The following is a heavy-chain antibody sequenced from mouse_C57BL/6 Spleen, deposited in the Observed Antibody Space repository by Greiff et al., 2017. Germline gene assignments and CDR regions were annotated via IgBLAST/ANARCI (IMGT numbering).Heavy chain of an antibody. CDR3: AVPNWDAEAWFAY. D-gene: IGHD4-1*02. V-gene: IGHV1-81*01. CDR1: GYTFTSYG. J-gene: IGHJ3*01. CDR2: IYPRSGNT. Sequence: VQLQESGAELARPGASVKLSCKASGYTFTSYGISWVKQRTGQGLEWIGEIYPRSGNTYYNEKFKGKATLTADKSSSTAYMELRSLTSEDSAVYFCAVPNWDAEAWFAYWGQGTLGTVSA.